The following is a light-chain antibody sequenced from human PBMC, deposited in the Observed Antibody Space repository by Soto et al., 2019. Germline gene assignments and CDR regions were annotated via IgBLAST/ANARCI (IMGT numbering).Light chain of an antibody. Sequence: EILLTQSPATLSFSPGERATLSCRASQSVSSYLVWYQQMPGQAPRLLIYDGSNRATGVPARFRGGGSGTDFTLTITTLQPEDVGIYYCQQCHATPLTFGQGTRLEIK. CDR3: QQCHATPLT. CDR2: DGS. CDR1: QSVSSY. V-gene: IGKV3-11*01. J-gene: IGKJ5*01.